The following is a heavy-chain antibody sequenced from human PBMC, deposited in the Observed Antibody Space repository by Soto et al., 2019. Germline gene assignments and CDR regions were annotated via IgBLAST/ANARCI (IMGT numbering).Heavy chain of an antibody. D-gene: IGHD6-13*01. CDR3: ARAGGAGSGHDWFDP. CDR1: GGSVSSGGYY. J-gene: IGHJ5*02. CDR2: IHYSGST. Sequence: SETLSLTCNVSGGSVSSGGYYWSWIRQHPGKGLEWIGYIHYSGSTYYNPSLKSRVTMSIDPSKNLFSLNLSSVTAADTAVYYCARAGGAGSGHDWFDPWGQGTLVTVSS. V-gene: IGHV4-31*03.